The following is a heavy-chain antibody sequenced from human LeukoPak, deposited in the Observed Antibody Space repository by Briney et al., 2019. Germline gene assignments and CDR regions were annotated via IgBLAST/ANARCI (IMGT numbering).Heavy chain of an antibody. D-gene: IGHD6-13*01. CDR3: ATSGSSSPAGFGY. CDR1: GFTVSSNY. J-gene: IGHJ4*02. V-gene: IGHV3-53*01. CDR2: IYSGGST. Sequence: GGSLRLSCAASGFTVSSNYMSWVRQAPGKGLEWVSVIYSGGSTYYADSVKGRFTISRDNSKSTLYLQMNSLRAEDTAVYYCATSGSSSPAGFGYWGQGTLVTVSS.